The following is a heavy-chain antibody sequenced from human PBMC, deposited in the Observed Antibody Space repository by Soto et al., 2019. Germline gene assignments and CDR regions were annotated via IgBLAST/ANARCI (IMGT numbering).Heavy chain of an antibody. CDR2: ISYDATHK. CDR1: GFTFSDFG. CDR3: AKEQRGLVYQYYGMDV. Sequence: QEQLLESGGGVVQPGKYLTLSCAASGFTFSDFGVHWVRQAPGKGLEWSAVISYDATHKNYADSVKGRFSISRDNSKNKVFLLIFNLRSEDTAVYCCAKEQRGLVYQYYGMDVWGKGTTVTVSS. J-gene: IGHJ6*04. D-gene: IGHD2-2*01. V-gene: IGHV3-30*18.